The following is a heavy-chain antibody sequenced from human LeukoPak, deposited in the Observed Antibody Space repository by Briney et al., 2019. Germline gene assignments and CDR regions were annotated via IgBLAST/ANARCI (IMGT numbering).Heavy chain of an antibody. J-gene: IGHJ6*02. CDR1: GGSISSYY. CDR2: IYYSGST. V-gene: IGHV4-59*08. Sequence: SETLSLTCTVSGGSISSYYWSWIRQPPGKGLEWIGYIYYSGSTNYNPSLKSRVTISVDTSKNQFSLKLSSVTAADAAVYYCARWTPAAAGYYYYYGMDVWGQGTTVTVSS. D-gene: IGHD6-13*01. CDR3: ARWTPAAAGYYYYYGMDV.